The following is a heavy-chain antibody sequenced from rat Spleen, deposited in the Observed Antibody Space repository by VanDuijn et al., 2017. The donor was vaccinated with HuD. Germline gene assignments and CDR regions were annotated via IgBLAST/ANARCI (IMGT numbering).Heavy chain of an antibody. CDR3: ARLRYNPVDY. D-gene: IGHD1-5*01. V-gene: IGHV5S14*01. CDR1: GFIFSDYG. CDR2: INTGGGNT. Sequence: EVQLVESGGGLVQPGRSLKLSCAASGFIFSDYGMAWVRQTPKKGLEWVASINTGGGNTYYRGSVKGRFTISRDNAKNTQYLQMDSLRSEDTATYYCARLRYNPVDYWGQGVMVTVSS. J-gene: IGHJ2*01.